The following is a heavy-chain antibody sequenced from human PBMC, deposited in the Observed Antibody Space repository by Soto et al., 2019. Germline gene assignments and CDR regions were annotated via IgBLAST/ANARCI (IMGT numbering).Heavy chain of an antibody. D-gene: IGHD2-2*01. CDR1: GFTFSSYA. J-gene: IGHJ3*02. V-gene: IGHV3-23*01. CDR3: AKDEFDIVVVPAAMPVDAFDI. Sequence: GGSLRLSFAASGFTFSSYAMSWVRQAPGKGLEWVSAISGSGGSTYYADSVKGRFTISRDNSKNTLYLQMNSLRAEYTAVYYCAKDEFDIVVVPAAMPVDAFDIWGQGTMVTVSS. CDR2: ISGSGGST.